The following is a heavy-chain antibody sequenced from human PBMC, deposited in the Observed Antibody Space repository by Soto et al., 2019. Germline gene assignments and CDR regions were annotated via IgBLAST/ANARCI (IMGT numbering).Heavy chain of an antibody. Sequence: PGGSLRLSCAASGFTFSGSAIHWVRQASGKGLEWVGRIRSKVNNYATAYTASVKGRFTISRDDPKNTAYLQMNSLKTEDTAVYYCARWTVRGVSIWGQGTMVTVSS. D-gene: IGHD3-10*01. CDR1: GFTFSGSA. CDR2: IRSKVNNYAT. V-gene: IGHV3-73*01. J-gene: IGHJ3*02. CDR3: ARWTVRGVSI.